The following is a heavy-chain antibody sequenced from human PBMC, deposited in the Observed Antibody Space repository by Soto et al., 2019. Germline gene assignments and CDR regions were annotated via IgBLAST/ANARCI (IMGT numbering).Heavy chain of an antibody. Sequence: SVKVSCKTSGGTFSSYAISWVRQAPGQGLEWMGGIIPIFGTANYAQKFQGRVTITADESTSTAYMELSSLRSEDTAVYYCASSVAKYYYYGMDVWGQGTTVTVSS. V-gene: IGHV1-69*13. J-gene: IGHJ6*02. CDR3: ASSVAKYYYYGMDV. CDR2: IIPIFGTA. CDR1: GGTFSSYA. D-gene: IGHD5-12*01.